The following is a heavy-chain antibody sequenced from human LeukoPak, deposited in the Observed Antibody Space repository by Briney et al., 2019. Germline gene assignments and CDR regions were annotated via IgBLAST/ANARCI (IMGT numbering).Heavy chain of an antibody. CDR3: FQAGDGLRDFDWFLSWFDP. V-gene: IGHV3-23*01. D-gene: IGHD3-9*01. J-gene: IGHJ5*02. Sequence: GGSLRHFCAASGFTCSSYAMSWVPHAPGKRLERGSAISGSGDSTYYADSVMGRFTISRDNSKNTLYLQMNSLRAEDTAVYYCFQAGDGLRDFDWFLSWFDPWGQGTLVTVSS. CDR2: ISGSGDST. CDR1: GFTCSSYA.